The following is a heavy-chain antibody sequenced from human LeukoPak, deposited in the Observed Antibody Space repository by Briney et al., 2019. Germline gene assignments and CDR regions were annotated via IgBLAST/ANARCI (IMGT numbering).Heavy chain of an antibody. CDR1: GGSISSYY. D-gene: IGHD6-19*01. CDR3: ASGGYSSGWYYFDY. CDR2: IYYSGST. J-gene: IGHJ4*02. Sequence: SETLSLTCTVSGGSISSYYWNWIRQPPGKGLEWIGYIYYSGSTNYNPSLKSRVTISVDTSKNQFSLKLSSVTAADTAVYYCASGGYSSGWYYFDYWGQGTLVTVSS. V-gene: IGHV4-59*01.